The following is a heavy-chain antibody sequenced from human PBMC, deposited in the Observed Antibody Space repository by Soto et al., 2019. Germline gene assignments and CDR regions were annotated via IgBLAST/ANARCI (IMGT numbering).Heavy chain of an antibody. V-gene: IGHV1-69*13. CDR2: IIPIFGTA. J-gene: IGHJ5*02. Sequence: ASVKVSCKASGGAVSSYAISWVRQAPGQGLEWMGGIIPIFGTANYAQKFQGRVTIIADESTSTAYMELSSLRSEDTAVYYCARDYYDSSGYPNWFDPRDQGALVTVSS. CDR1: GGAVSSYA. CDR3: ARDYYDSSGYPNWFDP. D-gene: IGHD3-22*01.